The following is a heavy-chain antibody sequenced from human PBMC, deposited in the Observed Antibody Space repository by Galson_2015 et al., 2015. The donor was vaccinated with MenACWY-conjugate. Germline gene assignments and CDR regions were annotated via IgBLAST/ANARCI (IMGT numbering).Heavy chain of an antibody. V-gene: IGHV3-48*03. CDR1: GFTFSSYE. CDR3: ARGVYDSSGYYFP. Sequence: SLRLSCAASGFTFSSYEMNWVRPAPGKGLEWVSYISSSGNTIYYADSVKGRFTISRDNAKNSLYLQMNSLRAEDTAVYYCARGVYDSSGYYFPWGQGTLVTVSS. J-gene: IGHJ1*01. D-gene: IGHD3-22*01. CDR2: ISSSGNTI.